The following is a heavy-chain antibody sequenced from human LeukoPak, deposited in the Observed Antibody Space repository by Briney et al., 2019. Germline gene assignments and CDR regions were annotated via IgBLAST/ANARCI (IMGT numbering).Heavy chain of an antibody. CDR1: GGSISSYY. J-gene: IGHJ4*02. CDR3: AGGTAAAGWFFFDY. Sequence: QASETLSLTCTVSGGSISSYYWSWIRQPPGKGLEWIGRIYTSGSTNYNPSLKSRVTMSIDTSKNQFSLKLTSLTAADTAVYYCAGGTAAAGWFFFDYWGQGTLVTVSS. V-gene: IGHV4-4*07. CDR2: IYTSGST. D-gene: IGHD6-13*01.